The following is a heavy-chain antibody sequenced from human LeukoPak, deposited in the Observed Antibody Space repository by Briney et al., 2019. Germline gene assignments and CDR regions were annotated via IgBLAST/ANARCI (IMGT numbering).Heavy chain of an antibody. CDR3: ARWGSTSCYDY. CDR1: GFTFSNAW. J-gene: IGHJ4*02. CDR2: IKSKTDGGTT. Sequence: GGSLRLSCAASGFTFSNAWMSWVRQAPGKGLEWVGRIKSKTDGGTTDYAAHVKGRFTISRDDSKNTLYLQMGSLRADDMAVYYCARWGSTSCYDYWGQGTLATVSS. D-gene: IGHD2-2*01. V-gene: IGHV3-15*01.